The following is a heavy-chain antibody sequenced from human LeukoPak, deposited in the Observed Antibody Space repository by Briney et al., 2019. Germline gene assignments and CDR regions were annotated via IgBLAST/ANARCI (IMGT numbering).Heavy chain of an antibody. CDR2: IHYSGST. CDR3: ARLHYYDSSGYYTPTMAFDI. CDR1: GGSFSVYY. V-gene: IGHV4-59*08. J-gene: IGHJ3*02. Sequence: SETLSLTCAVYGGSFSVYYWSWIRQPPGKGLEWIGYIHYSGSTNYNPSLKRRVTISVDTSKKQFSLKLSSVTAADTAVYYCARLHYYDSSGYYTPTMAFDIWGQGTMVTVSS. D-gene: IGHD3-22*01.